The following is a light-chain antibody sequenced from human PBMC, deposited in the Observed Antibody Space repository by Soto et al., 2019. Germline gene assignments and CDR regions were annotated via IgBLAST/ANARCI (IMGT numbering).Light chain of an antibody. V-gene: IGKV3-11*01. Sequence: IVLTQSPATLSLSPGERATLSCRASQSVSSYLAWYQQKPGQAPRLLIYDASNRATGIPARFSGGGSGTDFTLTISSLEPEDFAVYYCKQRFNWTRFTFGQGTKLEIK. CDR2: DAS. J-gene: IGKJ2*01. CDR3: KQRFNWTRFT. CDR1: QSVSSY.